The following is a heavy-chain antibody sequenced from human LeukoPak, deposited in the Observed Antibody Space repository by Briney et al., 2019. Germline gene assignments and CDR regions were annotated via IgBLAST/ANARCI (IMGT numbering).Heavy chain of an antibody. V-gene: IGHV4-34*01. CDR1: GFTFSSYA. Sequence: GSLRLSCAASGFTFSSYAMSWIRQPPGKGLEWIGEINHSGSTNYNPSLKSRVTISVDTSKNQFSLKLSSVTAADTAVYYCARVPTRITGERFLDYWGQGTLVTVSS. J-gene: IGHJ4*02. CDR3: ARVPTRITGERFLDY. CDR2: INHSGST. D-gene: IGHD7-27*01.